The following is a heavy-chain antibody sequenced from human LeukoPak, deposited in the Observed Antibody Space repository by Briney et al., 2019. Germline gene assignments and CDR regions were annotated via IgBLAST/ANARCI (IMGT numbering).Heavy chain of an antibody. V-gene: IGHV3-7*01. CDR1: GFTFSNDW. J-gene: IGHJ6*03. D-gene: IGHD3-10*01. Sequence: GGSLRLSCEASGFTFSNDWMGWVRRAPGKELEWVAIIRQDGSEKYYVDSVKGRFTISRDNAKNSLYLQMNSLRAEDTAVYYCARAGAQAVDYYYMDVLGKGTTVTVSS. CDR3: ARAGAQAVDYYYMDV. CDR2: IRQDGSEK.